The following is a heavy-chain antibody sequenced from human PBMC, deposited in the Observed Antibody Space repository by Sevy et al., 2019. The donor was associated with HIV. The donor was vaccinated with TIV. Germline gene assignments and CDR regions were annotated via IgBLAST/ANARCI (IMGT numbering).Heavy chain of an antibody. CDR3: SSDYCSGGSCYKLPDY. V-gene: IGHV3-11*01. CDR2: ISSSGSTL. J-gene: IGHJ4*02. CDR1: GFTISEYY. Sequence: GGSLRLSCAASGFTISEYYMSWIRQAPGKGLEWVSYISSSGSTLYYADSVKGRFTISRDNAKNSLYLQMNSLRAEDTAVYYCSSDYCSGGSCYKLPDYWGQGTLVTVSS. D-gene: IGHD2-15*01.